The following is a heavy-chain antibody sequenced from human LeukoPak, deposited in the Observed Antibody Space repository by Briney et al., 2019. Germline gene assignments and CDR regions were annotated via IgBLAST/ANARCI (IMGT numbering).Heavy chain of an antibody. CDR1: GFTFSNYA. D-gene: IGHD2-2*01. V-gene: IGHV3-23*01. J-gene: IGHJ6*02. CDR2: ISGSGGST. CDR3: AKAVVPAAIPLYYYYGMDV. Sequence: GGSLRLSCAASGFTFSNYAMAWVRQAPGKGLEWVSAISGSGGSTYYADSVKGRFTISRDNSKNTLYLQMNSLRAEDTAVYYCAKAVVPAAIPLYYYYGMDVWGQGTTVTVSS.